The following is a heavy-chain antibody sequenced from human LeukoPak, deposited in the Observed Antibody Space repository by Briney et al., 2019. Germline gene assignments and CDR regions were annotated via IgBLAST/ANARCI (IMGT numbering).Heavy chain of an antibody. Sequence: SQTLCLTCTVSGCSFSSGDYYWSRIGQAPGKGLEGIGYIDYSGSTYYNPSLKSRVTISVDTSKNQFSLKLSSVTAADTAVYYCAAADAAEYFQHWGQGTLVTVSS. J-gene: IGHJ1*01. D-gene: IGHD2-15*01. V-gene: IGHV4-30-4*01. CDR3: AAADAAEYFQH. CDR1: GCSFSSGDYY. CDR2: IDYSGST.